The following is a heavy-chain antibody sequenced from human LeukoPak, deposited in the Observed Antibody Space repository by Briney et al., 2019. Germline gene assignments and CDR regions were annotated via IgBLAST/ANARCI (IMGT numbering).Heavy chain of an antibody. D-gene: IGHD2-2*01. Sequence: GASVKVSCKASGYTFTSYGISWVRQAPGQGLEWMGWISAYNGNTNYAQKLQGRVTMTTDTSTSTAYMELSRLRSDDTAVYYCARGNCSSTSCYVFDYWGQGTLVTVSS. CDR2: ISAYNGNT. J-gene: IGHJ4*02. CDR3: ARGNCSSTSCYVFDY. CDR1: GYTFTSYG. V-gene: IGHV1-18*01.